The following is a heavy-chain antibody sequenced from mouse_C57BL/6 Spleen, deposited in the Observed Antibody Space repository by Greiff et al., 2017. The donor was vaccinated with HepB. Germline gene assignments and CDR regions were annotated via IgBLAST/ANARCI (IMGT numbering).Heavy chain of an antibody. Sequence: VQLQQSDAELVKPGASVKISCKVSGYTFTDHTIHWMKQRPEQGLEWIGYIYPRDGSTKYNEKFKGKATLTADKSSSTAYMQLNSLTSEDSAVYFCARGIYDGYPDWYFDVWGTGTTVTVSS. V-gene: IGHV1-78*01. CDR1: GYTFTDHT. J-gene: IGHJ1*03. CDR3: ARGIYDGYPDWYFDV. D-gene: IGHD2-3*01. CDR2: IYPRDGST.